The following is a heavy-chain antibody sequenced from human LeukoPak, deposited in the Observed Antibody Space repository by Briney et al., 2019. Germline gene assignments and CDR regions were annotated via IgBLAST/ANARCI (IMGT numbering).Heavy chain of an antibody. Sequence: PGGSLRLPCTTSGFTFSNYNINWVRQAPGKGLEWVSHISSSGSTIKYADSVKGRFTISRDNAKNTLYLQMNSLRADDTAVYYCARVDWGSGYFNYWGQGTLVTVSS. V-gene: IGHV3-48*01. J-gene: IGHJ4*02. CDR2: ISSSGSTI. CDR3: ARVDWGSGYFNY. D-gene: IGHD3-16*01. CDR1: GFTFSNYN.